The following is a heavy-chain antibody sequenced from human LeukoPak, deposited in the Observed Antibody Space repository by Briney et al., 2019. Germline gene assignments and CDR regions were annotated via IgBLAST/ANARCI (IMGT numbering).Heavy chain of an antibody. CDR2: IYYSGST. Sequence: SETLSLTCTVSGGSISSYYWSWIRQPPGKGLEWIGYIYYSGSTNYNPSLKSRVTISVDTSKNQFSLKLSSVAAADTAVYYCAREAGDGDYYYYGMDVWGQGTTVTVSS. CDR3: AREAGDGDYYYYGMDV. D-gene: IGHD7-27*01. J-gene: IGHJ6*02. CDR1: GGSISSYY. V-gene: IGHV4-59*01.